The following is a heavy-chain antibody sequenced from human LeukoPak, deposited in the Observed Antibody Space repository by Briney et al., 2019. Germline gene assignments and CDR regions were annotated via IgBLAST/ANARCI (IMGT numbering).Heavy chain of an antibody. J-gene: IGHJ4*02. V-gene: IGHV4-59*01. Sequence: SETLSLTCTVSGGSISSYYWSWIRQPPGKGLEWIGYIYYSGSTNYNPSLKSRVTISVDTSKNQFSLKLSSVTAADTAVYYCARVIAAAVDIDYWGQGTLVTVSS. CDR3: ARVIAAAVDIDY. D-gene: IGHD6-13*01. CDR1: GGSISSYY. CDR2: IYYSGST.